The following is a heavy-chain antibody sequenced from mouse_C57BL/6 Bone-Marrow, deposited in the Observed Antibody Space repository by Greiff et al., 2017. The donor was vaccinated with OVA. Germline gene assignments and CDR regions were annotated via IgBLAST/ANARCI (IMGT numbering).Heavy chain of an antibody. Sequence: QVHVKQSGAELVKPGASVKLSCKASGYTFTDYYINWVKQRPGQGLEWIGWIFPGSGSTYYNEKFKGKATLTVDKSSSTAYMLLSSLTSEDSAVYFCARITTPEAYYAMDYWGQGTSVTVSS. D-gene: IGHD1-1*01. V-gene: IGHV1-75*01. CDR1: GYTFTDYY. CDR3: ARITTPEAYYAMDY. CDR2: IFPGSGST. J-gene: IGHJ4*01.